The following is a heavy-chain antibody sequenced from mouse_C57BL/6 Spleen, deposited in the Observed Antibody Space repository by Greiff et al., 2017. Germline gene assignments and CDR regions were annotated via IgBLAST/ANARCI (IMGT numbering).Heavy chain of an antibody. Sequence: QVHVKQSGAELAKPGASVKLSCKASGYTFTSYWMHWVKQRPGQGLEWIGYINPSSGYTKYNQKFKDKATLTADKSSSTAYMQLSSLTYEDSAFYYCARERYSFAYWGQETLVTVSA. CDR3: ARERYSFAY. V-gene: IGHV1-7*01. CDR2: INPSSGYT. D-gene: IGHD2-14*01. J-gene: IGHJ3*01. CDR1: GYTFTSYW.